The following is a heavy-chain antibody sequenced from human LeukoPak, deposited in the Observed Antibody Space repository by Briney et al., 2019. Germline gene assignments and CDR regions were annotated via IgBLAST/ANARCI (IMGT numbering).Heavy chain of an antibody. Sequence: SETLSLTCTVSGGSISSYYRSSTRQPPGKGLEWIGYISYSGCTNYNRSLKRRCTIVADTSKNQFSLKLSSVTAADTAVYYCARRLLSGDRSSFDYLRQGRLPAVCS. J-gene: IGHJ4*02. D-gene: IGHD6-6*01. V-gene: IGHV4-59*08. CDR1: GGSISSYY. CDR3: ARRLLSGDRSSFDY. CDR2: ISYSGCT.